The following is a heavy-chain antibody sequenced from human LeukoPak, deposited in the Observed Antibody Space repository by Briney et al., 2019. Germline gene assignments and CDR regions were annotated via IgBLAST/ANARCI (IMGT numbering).Heavy chain of an antibody. Sequence: GGSLRLSCAASGFTFCSYAMNWVPRAPGRGLGWVSTISGRGKSTYYADSVKGRFTISRDNSKNTLFLQMNSLRAEDTAVYYCAKFVNYDSTGLKTAFDYWGQGTLVTVSS. V-gene: IGHV3-23*01. J-gene: IGHJ4*02. D-gene: IGHD3-22*01. CDR3: AKFVNYDSTGLKTAFDY. CDR2: ISGRGKST. CDR1: GFTFCSYA.